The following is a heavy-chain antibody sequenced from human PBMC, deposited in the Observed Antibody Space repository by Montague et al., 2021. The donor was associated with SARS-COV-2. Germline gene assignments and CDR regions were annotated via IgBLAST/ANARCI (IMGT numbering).Heavy chain of an antibody. CDR2: SSHRGIT. CDR1: GSSVRSDYY. V-gene: IGHV4-38-2*02. D-gene: IGHD3-9*01. CDR3: ARYSPWGFDSPDTFDF. Sequence: SETLSLTCTVSGSSVRSDYYWSWRHHPPGEGLEFIGSSSHRGITYYNPSLSRRSTPSVDTSKNHFSLKLTSVAAADTAVYYCARYSPWGFDSPDTFDFWGRGTMVTVSS. J-gene: IGHJ3*01.